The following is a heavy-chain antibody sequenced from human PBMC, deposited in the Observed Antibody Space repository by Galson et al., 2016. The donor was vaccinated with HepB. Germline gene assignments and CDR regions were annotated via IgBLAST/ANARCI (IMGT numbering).Heavy chain of an antibody. CDR1: GFTFSDSY. V-gene: IGHV3-11*01. CDR2: ISGGGAT. D-gene: IGHD5-12*01. Sequence: SLRLSCATSGFTFSDSYISWIRQAPGKGLEWVSYISGGGATYYADSVKGRFTISRDNSKNTLYLQMNSLRPEDTGVYYCAKVTRTSVATDYWGQGTLVTVSS. CDR3: AKVTRTSVATDY. J-gene: IGHJ4*02.